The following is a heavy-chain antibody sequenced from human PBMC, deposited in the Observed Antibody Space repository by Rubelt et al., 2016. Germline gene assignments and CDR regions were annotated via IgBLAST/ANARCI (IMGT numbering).Heavy chain of an antibody. V-gene: IGHV4-39*01. Sequence: QLQLQESGPGLVKPSETLSLTCTVSGGSIRSSDFYWGWIRHPPWKGLEWIGSIYYSGSTSYRPSLNSRVTLSVDTSNNKFSLRLSSVTAADTAVYYCAAISTVTSELDYWGQGTLVTVSS. J-gene: IGHJ4*02. D-gene: IGHD4-17*01. CDR3: AAISTVTSELDY. CDR2: IYYSGST. CDR1: GGSIRSSDFY.